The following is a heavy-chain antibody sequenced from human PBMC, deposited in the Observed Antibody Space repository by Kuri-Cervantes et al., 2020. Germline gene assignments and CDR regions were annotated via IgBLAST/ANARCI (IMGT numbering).Heavy chain of an antibody. J-gene: IGHJ6*02. CDR1: GFTFSSYW. D-gene: IGHD3-10*01. CDR2: IKQDGSEK. Sequence: GESLKISCAASGFTFSSYWMSWVRQAPGKGLEWVANIKQDGSEKYYVDSVKGRFTISRDNAKNSLYLQMNSLRAEDTAVYYCARLSYYGSGSYWGPLDVWGQGTAVTVSS. V-gene: IGHV3-7*01. CDR3: ARLSYYGSGSYWGPLDV.